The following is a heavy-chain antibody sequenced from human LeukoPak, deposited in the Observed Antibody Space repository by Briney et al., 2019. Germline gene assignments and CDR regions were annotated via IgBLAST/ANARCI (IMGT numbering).Heavy chain of an antibody. V-gene: IGHV1-69*06. CDR3: ARGYSSGWYDNWFDP. Sequence: SVKVSCKASGGSFSRNATNWVRQAPGQGLEWMGGIVPIFGTANYAQKFQGRVTITADTSTSTVFMELSSLRSEDTGVYYCARGYSSGWYDNWFDPWGQGTLVTVSS. CDR2: IVPIFGTA. D-gene: IGHD6-19*01. J-gene: IGHJ5*02. CDR1: GGSFSRNA.